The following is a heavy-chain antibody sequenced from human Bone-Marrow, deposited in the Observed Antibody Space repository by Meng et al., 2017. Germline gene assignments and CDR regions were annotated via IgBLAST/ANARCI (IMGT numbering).Heavy chain of an antibody. CDR2: IIPIFGTA. CDR3: ARTNWEDWYFDL. V-gene: IGHV1-69*01. CDR1: GGTFSSYA. D-gene: IGHD1-1*01. J-gene: IGHJ2*01. Sequence: QVKVVDSGVAGKKPVSSVKVSCKASGGTFSSYAILWVLQSIGQGLEWMGGIIPIFGTANYAQKFQGRVTITADESTSTAYMELSSLRSEDTAVYYCARTNWEDWYFDLWGRGTLVTVSS.